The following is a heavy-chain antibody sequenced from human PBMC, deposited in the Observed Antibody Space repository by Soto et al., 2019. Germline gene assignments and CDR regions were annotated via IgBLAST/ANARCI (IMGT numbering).Heavy chain of an antibody. CDR3: ARSPYSSSPRVNWFDP. CDR1: GGTFSSYA. Sequence: EASVKVSCKASGGTFSSYAISWVRQAPGQGLEWMGGIIPIFGTANYAQKFQGRVTITADESTSTAYMELSSLRSEDTAVYYCARSPYSSSPRVNWFDPWGQGTLVTVSS. CDR2: IIPIFGTA. J-gene: IGHJ5*02. V-gene: IGHV1-69*13. D-gene: IGHD6-13*01.